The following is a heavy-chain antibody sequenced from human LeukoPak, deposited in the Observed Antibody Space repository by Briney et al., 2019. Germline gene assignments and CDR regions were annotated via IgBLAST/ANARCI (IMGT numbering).Heavy chain of an antibody. CDR2: IYYSGST. Sequence: SETLSLTCTVSGGSISSYYWTWIRQPPGKGLEWIGYIYYSGSTNYNPSLKSQVTISVDTSKNQFSLKLSSVTAADTAVYYCARHLGGSYYAGAFDIWGQGTMVTVSS. V-gene: IGHV4-59*01. CDR3: ARHLGGSYYAGAFDI. D-gene: IGHD1-26*01. CDR1: GGSISSYY. J-gene: IGHJ3*02.